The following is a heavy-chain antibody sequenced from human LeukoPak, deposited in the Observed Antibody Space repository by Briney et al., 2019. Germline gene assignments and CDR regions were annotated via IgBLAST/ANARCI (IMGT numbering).Heavy chain of an antibody. J-gene: IGHJ4*02. V-gene: IGHV4-59*01. D-gene: IGHD3-10*01. CDR1: GDSFRSYY. Sequence: PSETLSLTCTVSGDSFRSYYWSWIRQPPGKGLEWIGYIYYSGSTNYNPSLKSRVTISVDTSKNQFSLKLNSVTAADTAVYYCARGRFGELIFDYWGQGTLVTVSS. CDR3: ARGRFGELIFDY. CDR2: IYYSGST.